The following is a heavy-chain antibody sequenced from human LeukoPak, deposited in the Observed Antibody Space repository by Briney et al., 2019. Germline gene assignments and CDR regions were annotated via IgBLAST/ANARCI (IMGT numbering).Heavy chain of an antibody. CDR3: ARERQYYYDSTHYFDY. CDR1: GGTFSSYA. CDR2: IIPILGIA. D-gene: IGHD3-22*01. V-gene: IGHV1-69*04. J-gene: IGHJ4*02. Sequence: PVKVSCKASGGTFSSYAISWVRQAPGQGLEWMGRIIPILGIANYAQKFQGRVTITADKSTSTAYMELSSLRSEDTAVYYCARERQYYYDSTHYFDYWGQGTLVTVSS.